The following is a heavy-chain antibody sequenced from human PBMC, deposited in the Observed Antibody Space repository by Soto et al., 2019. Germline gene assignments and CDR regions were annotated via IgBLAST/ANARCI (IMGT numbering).Heavy chain of an antibody. D-gene: IGHD2-2*01. CDR1: GYSFTSYW. CDR3: ARLPVRGYCSSTSCPPGGMDV. CDR2: IYPGDSDT. V-gene: IGHV5-51*01. J-gene: IGHJ6*02. Sequence: GESLKISCKGSGYSFTSYWIGWVRQMPGKGLEWMGIIYPGDSDTRYSPSFQGQVTISADKSISTAYLQWSSLKASDTAMYYCARLPVRGYCSSTSCPPGGMDVWGQGTTVTVSS.